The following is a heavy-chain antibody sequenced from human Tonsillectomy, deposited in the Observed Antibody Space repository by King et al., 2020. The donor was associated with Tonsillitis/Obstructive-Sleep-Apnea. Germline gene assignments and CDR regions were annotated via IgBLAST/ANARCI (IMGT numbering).Heavy chain of an antibody. Sequence: VQLVESGGGVVQPGRSLRLSCAASGFTFSSYAMHWVRQAPGKGLEGVAVISYDGSNKYYADSVKGRFTISRDNSKNTLYLQMNSLRAEDTAVYYCARKYSSSWKGGFDPWGQGTLVTVSS. CDR2: ISYDGSNK. CDR1: GFTFSSYA. CDR3: ARKYSSSWKGGFDP. J-gene: IGHJ5*02. V-gene: IGHV3-30*01. D-gene: IGHD6-13*01.